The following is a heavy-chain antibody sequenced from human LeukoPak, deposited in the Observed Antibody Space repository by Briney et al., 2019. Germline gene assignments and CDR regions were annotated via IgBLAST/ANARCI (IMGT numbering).Heavy chain of an antibody. D-gene: IGHD5-18*01. CDR1: GFTFSSYG. V-gene: IGHV3-30*02. Sequence: PGGSLRLSCAASGFTFSSYGMHWGRQAPGKGLEWVAFIRYDGSNKYYADSVKGRFTIPRDNSKNTLYLQMNSLRAEDTAVYYCAKDRRIHVYYFDYWGQGTLVTVSS. J-gene: IGHJ4*02. CDR2: IRYDGSNK. CDR3: AKDRRIHVYYFDY.